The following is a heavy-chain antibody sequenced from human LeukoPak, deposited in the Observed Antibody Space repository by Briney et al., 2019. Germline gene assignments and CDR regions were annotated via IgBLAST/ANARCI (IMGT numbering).Heavy chain of an antibody. V-gene: IGHV3-23*01. CDR3: AREDIVVVPAAPPVNYFDY. Sequence: GGSLRLSCEASGFTFSNYAMSWVRQAPGRGLEWVSVIPGSAGTTYYADSVKGRFTISRDNSKNTLYLQMNSLRAEDTAVYYCAREDIVVVPAAPPVNYFDYWGQGTLVTVSS. CDR2: IPGSAGTT. CDR1: GFTFSNYA. D-gene: IGHD2-2*01. J-gene: IGHJ4*02.